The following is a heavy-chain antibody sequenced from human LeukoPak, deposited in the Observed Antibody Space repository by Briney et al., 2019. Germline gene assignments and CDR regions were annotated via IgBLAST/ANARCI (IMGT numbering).Heavy chain of an antibody. Sequence: GGSLRLSCAASGFTFSSYSMNWVRQAPGKGLEWVSSISSSSSYIYYADSVKGRFTISRDNAKNSLYQQMNSLRAEDTAVYYCARQGEAVAGDLDYWGQGTLVTVSS. D-gene: IGHD6-19*01. CDR1: GFTFSSYS. CDR3: ARQGEAVAGDLDY. J-gene: IGHJ4*02. CDR2: ISSSSSYI. V-gene: IGHV3-21*01.